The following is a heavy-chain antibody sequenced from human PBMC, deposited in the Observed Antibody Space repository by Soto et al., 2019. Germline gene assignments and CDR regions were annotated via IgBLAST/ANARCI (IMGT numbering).Heavy chain of an antibody. CDR1: GGTFSSYT. Sequence: GASVKVSCKASGGTFSSYTISWVRQAPGQGLEWMGRIIPILGIANYAQKFQGRVTITADKSTSTAYMELSSLRSEDTAVYYCARDLTPPAMWVGSSPEGSAFDIWGQGTMVTVSS. V-gene: IGHV1-69*04. CDR3: ARDLTPPAMWVGSSPEGSAFDI. D-gene: IGHD2-2*01. J-gene: IGHJ3*02. CDR2: IIPILGIA.